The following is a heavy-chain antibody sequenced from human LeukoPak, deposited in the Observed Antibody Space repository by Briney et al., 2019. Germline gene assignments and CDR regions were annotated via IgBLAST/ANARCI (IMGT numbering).Heavy chain of an antibody. CDR2: ISISGGSA. CDR1: GLTFSSSG. J-gene: IGHJ4*02. V-gene: IGHV3-23*01. Sequence: GGSLRLSCAASGLTFSSSGMTWVRQAPGKGLEWVSSISISGGSAYYTDSVKGRFTISRDKSKNTLFLQMNSLRPDDTAVYYCAKLEASVDYWGQGTLVTVSS. CDR3: AKLEASVDY.